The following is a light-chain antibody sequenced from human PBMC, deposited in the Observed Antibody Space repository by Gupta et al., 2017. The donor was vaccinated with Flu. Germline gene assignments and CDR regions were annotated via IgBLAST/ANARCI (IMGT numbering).Light chain of an antibody. CDR3: GLDRGNGVWV. J-gene: IGLJ3*02. Sequence: TCGVSSGAVCTGNYASWDQQRTGQAPRRMVYSKYTRSAGVPEGLSGSISGHKAALTITGAQEDEDCIYFCGLDRGNGVWVFGGGTRVTVL. CDR2: SKY. CDR1: SGAVCTGNY. V-gene: IGLV8-61*01.